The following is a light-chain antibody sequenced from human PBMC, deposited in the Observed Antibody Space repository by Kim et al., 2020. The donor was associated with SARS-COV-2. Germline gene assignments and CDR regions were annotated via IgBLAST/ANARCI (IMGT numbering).Light chain of an antibody. Sequence: RVTISCTGSSSNIGAGYDVHWYQQLPGTAPKLLIYGNSNRPSGVPERFSGSKSGTSASLAITGLQAEDEADYYCQSYDSSLSGSVFGGGTQLTVL. J-gene: IGLJ2*01. V-gene: IGLV1-40*01. CDR2: GNS. CDR3: QSYDSSLSGSV. CDR1: SSNIGAGYD.